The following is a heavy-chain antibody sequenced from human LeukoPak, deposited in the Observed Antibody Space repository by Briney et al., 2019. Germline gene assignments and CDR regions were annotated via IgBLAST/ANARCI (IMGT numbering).Heavy chain of an antibody. J-gene: IGHJ3*02. V-gene: IGHV3-30*07. D-gene: IGHD2-2*01. CDR3: ARIYCSSTSCYLDAFDI. Sequence: PGRSLRLSCAASGFTFSSYAMHWVRQAPGKGLEWVAVISYDGSNKYYADSVKGRFTISRDNAKNSLYLQMNSLRAEDTAVYYCARIYCSSTSCYLDAFDIWGQGTMVTVSS. CDR1: GFTFSSYA. CDR2: ISYDGSNK.